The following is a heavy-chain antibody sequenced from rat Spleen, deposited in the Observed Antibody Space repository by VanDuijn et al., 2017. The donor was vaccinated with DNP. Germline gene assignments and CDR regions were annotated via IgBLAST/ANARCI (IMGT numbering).Heavy chain of an antibody. V-gene: IGHV5-22*01. J-gene: IGHJ2*01. D-gene: IGHD5-1*01. CDR2: ISYEGSRT. CDR3: ARLGGD. CDR1: GFTFSKYG. Sequence: VQLVESGGGPVQPGRSMKVSCAASGFTFSKYGMAWVRQAPKKGLEWVASISYEGSRTYYGDSVKGRFAISRDNAKSTLYLQMNSLRSEDTATYYCARLGGDWGQGVMVTVSS.